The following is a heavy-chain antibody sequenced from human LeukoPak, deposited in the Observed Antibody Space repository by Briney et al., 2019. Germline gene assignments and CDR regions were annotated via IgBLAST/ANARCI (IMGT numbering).Heavy chain of an antibody. CDR3: ARGLDRGNYYYMDV. Sequence: SETLSLTCTVSGGSISSYYWSWIRRPPGKGLEWIGYVYYSGSTNYNPALKSRVTISIDTSKSQFSLRLGSVTAADTAVYYCARGLDRGNYYYMDVWGKGTTVIVSS. CDR2: VYYSGST. J-gene: IGHJ6*03. V-gene: IGHV4-59*01. CDR1: GGSISSYY. D-gene: IGHD3/OR15-3a*01.